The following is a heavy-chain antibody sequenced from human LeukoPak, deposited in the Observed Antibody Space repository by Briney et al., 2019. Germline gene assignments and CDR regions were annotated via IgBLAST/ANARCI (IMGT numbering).Heavy chain of an antibody. V-gene: IGHV3-74*01. CDR1: GFTFRSHW. D-gene: IGHD5-18*01. CDR3: ARDSYQDDSYAYHALDLGIDY. J-gene: IGHJ4*02. Sequence: QSGGSLRLSCAASGFTFRSHWMHWVRQVPGKGLVWVSRINSDGSSTSYADSVQGRFTMSRDNARNTLYLQMNTLRAEDTAVYYCARDSYQDDSYAYHALDLGIDYWGQGTLVTVSS. CDR2: INSDGSST.